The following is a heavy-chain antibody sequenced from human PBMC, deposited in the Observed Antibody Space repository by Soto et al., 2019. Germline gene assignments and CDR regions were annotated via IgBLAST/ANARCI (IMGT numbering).Heavy chain of an antibody. D-gene: IGHD5-18*01. CDR1: GFSLSTSGVG. CDR3: ARTSGYSYEYYFDY. Sequence: SGPTLVNPTQTLTLTCTFSGFSLSTSGVGVGWIRQPPGKALEWLALIYWDDDKRYSPSLKTRLTISKDTSKNQVVLTMTNMDPVDTATYYCARTSGYSYEYYFDYWGQGTLVTVSS. CDR2: IYWDDDK. J-gene: IGHJ4*02. V-gene: IGHV2-5*02.